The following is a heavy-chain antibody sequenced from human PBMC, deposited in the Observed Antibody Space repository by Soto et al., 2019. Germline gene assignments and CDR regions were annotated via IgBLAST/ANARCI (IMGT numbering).Heavy chain of an antibody. CDR2: IHYTGST. CDR3: ARMRLDILTGDYDNWFDP. V-gene: IGHV4-31*03. Sequence: SETLSLTCTVSGGSIDSGAHYWNLIRQHPGKGLEWIGYIHYTGSTYYSPSLRSRVTMSVDPSKNLFSLRLSSVTAADTAVYYCARMRLDILTGDYDNWFDPWGQGTLVTVSS. J-gene: IGHJ5*02. D-gene: IGHD3-9*01. CDR1: GGSIDSGAHY.